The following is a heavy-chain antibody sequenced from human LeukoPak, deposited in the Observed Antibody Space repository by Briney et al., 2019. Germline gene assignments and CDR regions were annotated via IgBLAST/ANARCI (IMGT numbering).Heavy chain of an antibody. J-gene: IGHJ4*02. V-gene: IGHV1-46*01. CDR2: INPSGGST. D-gene: IGHD3-22*01. CDR1: GHTFTSYY. CDR3: ARGPFRYYYDSSGYYYVLDY. Sequence: ASVKVSCKASGHTFTSYYMHWVRQAPGQGLEWLGVINPSGGSTTYAQKFQGRVTMTRDMSTSTFYMELSSLRSEDTAVYYCARGPFRYYYDSSGYYYVLDYWGQGTLVTVSS.